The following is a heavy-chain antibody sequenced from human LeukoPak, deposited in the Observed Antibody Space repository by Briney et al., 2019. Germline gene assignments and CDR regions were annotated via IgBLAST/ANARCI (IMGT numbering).Heavy chain of an antibody. D-gene: IGHD3-22*01. Sequence: PGGSLRLSCAASGFTFSSYDMHWVRQATGKGLEWVSAIGTAGDTYYPGSVKGRLTISRENAKNSLYLQMNSLRAGDTAVYYCARAAANYYDSSGYYSYAFDIWGQGTMVTVSS. CDR1: GFTFSSYD. V-gene: IGHV3-13*04. CDR2: IGTAGDT. CDR3: ARAAANYYDSSGYYSYAFDI. J-gene: IGHJ3*02.